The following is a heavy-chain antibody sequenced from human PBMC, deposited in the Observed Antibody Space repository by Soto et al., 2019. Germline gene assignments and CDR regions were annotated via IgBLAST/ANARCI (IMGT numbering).Heavy chain of an antibody. CDR1: GDSVSNGNSY. CDR3: ARGGAYYYYYGMDV. Sequence: SETLSLTCTVSGDSVSNGNSYWSWIRQPPGKGLEWIVYTYYSVSTNYNPSLKSRVTISVDTSKNQFSLRLSSVTAADTAVYYCARGGAYYYYYGMDVWGQGTKVSVSS. CDR2: TYYSVST. J-gene: IGHJ6*02. V-gene: IGHV4-61*01.